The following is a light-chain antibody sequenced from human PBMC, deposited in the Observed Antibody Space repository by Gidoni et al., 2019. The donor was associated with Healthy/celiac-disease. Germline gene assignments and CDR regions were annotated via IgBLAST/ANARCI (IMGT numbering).Light chain of an antibody. J-gene: IGKJ1*01. CDR2: AAS. CDR1: HGISSW. V-gene: IGKV1-12*01. CDR3: QQANSFPRT. Sequence: DIQRTQSPSSVSASVGDRVTITCRASHGISSWLALYQQKPGKAPKLLIYAASSVQSVVPSRFSGSVSGTDFTLTIRSLQPEDFSTYYCQQANSFPRTFGQGTKVEIK.